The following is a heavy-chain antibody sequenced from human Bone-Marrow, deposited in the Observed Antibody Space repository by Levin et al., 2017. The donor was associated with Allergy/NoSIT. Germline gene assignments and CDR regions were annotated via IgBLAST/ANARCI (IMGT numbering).Heavy chain of an antibody. J-gene: IGHJ6*02. V-gene: IGHV3-23*01. CDR3: AKDRGRSSSWYPVRLYYDGMDG. Sequence: GESLKISCAASGFTFSSYAMSWVRQAPGKGLEWVSAISGSGGSTYYADSVKGRFTISRDNSKNTLYLQMNSLRAEDTAVYYCAKDRGRSSSWYPVRLYYDGMDGWGQGTTVTVSS. CDR2: ISGSGGST. CDR1: GFTFSSYA. D-gene: IGHD6-13*01.